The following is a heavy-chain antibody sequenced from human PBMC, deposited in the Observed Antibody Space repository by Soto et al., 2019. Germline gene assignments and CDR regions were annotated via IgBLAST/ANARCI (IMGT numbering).Heavy chain of an antibody. D-gene: IGHD7-27*01. V-gene: IGHV3-30*18. Sequence: QVQLVESGGGVVQPGRSLRLSCAASGFTFSSYGMHWVRQAPGKGLEWVAVISYDGSNKYYADSVKGRFTISRDNSKNTLYLQMNSLRAEDTAVYYCAKDPHSGFDYWCQGTLVTFSS. J-gene: IGHJ4*02. CDR3: AKDPHSGFDY. CDR1: GFTFSSYG. CDR2: ISYDGSNK.